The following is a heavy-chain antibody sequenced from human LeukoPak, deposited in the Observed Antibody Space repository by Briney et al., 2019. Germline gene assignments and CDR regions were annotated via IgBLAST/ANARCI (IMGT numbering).Heavy chain of an antibody. CDR1: GYSFKDFY. CDR2: ITPRSGDT. V-gene: IGHV1-2*02. J-gene: IGHJ4*02. CDR3: ARDEMFRSAWYDY. D-gene: IGHD6-19*01. Sequence: GASVKVSCKASGYSFKDFYIHWVRQAPGQGPEWMGWITPRSGDTKYAQKFQGRVTMSRDTSISTVYMELSSLRSDDTAIYYCARDEMFRSAWYDYWGQGTLVTVSS.